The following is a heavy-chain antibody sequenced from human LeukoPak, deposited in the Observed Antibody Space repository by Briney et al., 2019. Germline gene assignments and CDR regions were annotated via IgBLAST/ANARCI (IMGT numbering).Heavy chain of an antibody. Sequence: GSVKVSCKASGYTFTGYYMHWVRQAPGQGLEWMGWINPNSGGTNYAQKFQGRVTMTRDTSISTAYMELSRLRSDDTAVYYCAREDYGDVGAFDIWGQGTMVTVSS. CDR2: INPNSGGT. J-gene: IGHJ3*02. V-gene: IGHV1-2*02. D-gene: IGHD4-17*01. CDR1: GYTFTGYY. CDR3: AREDYGDVGAFDI.